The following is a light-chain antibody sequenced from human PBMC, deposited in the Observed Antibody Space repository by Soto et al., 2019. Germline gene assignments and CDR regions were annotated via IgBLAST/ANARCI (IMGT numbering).Light chain of an antibody. Sequence: QSALTQPASVSGSPGQSITISCTGTSSDVGGYNYVSWYQQHPGKAPKVMIYDVSNQPSGVANRFSGSKSGNTASLTISGLQAEDEADYYCSSYTSSSTLVFGGGTKLTVL. V-gene: IGLV2-14*01. J-gene: IGLJ2*01. CDR1: SSDVGGYNY. CDR2: DVS. CDR3: SSYTSSSTLV.